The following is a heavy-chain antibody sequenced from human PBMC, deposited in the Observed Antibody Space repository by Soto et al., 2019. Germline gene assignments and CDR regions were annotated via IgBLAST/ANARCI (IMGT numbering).Heavy chain of an antibody. V-gene: IGHV3-43*01. CDR3: AKDGAAGSVLDV. CDR1: GFTFDDYT. D-gene: IGHD6-13*01. Sequence: GGSLRLSCAASGFTFDDYTMHWVRQAPGKGLEWVSLISWDGGSTYYADSVKGRFTISRDNAKNSLYLQLNNLRAEDTAVYYCAKDGAAGSVLDVWGQGTTVTVSS. J-gene: IGHJ6*02. CDR2: ISWDGGST.